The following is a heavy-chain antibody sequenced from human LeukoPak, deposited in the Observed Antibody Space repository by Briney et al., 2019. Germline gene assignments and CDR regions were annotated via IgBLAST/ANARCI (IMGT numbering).Heavy chain of an antibody. J-gene: IGHJ4*02. D-gene: IGHD1-14*01. CDR2: IKQDGSEK. Sequence: PGGSQRLSCAASGFTFTSYFMGWVRQAPGKGLEWVANIKQDGSEKYYADSVRGRFTISRDNADNSVSLQMNSLTAEDTAVYYCIRYRREGLYYFDHWGQGTPVTVSS. CDR1: GFTFTSYF. CDR3: IRYRREGLYYFDH. V-gene: IGHV3-7*01.